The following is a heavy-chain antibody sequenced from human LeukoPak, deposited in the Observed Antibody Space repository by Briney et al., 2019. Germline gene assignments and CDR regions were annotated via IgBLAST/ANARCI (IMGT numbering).Heavy chain of an antibody. Sequence: PGGSLRLSCAVSGFTFSSYWMSWVRQAPGKGLEWAANIKQDGSEKYYVDSVKGRFTISRDNAKNSLYLQMNSLRAEDTAVYYCASGWGAFDIWGQGTMVTVSS. CDR3: ASGWGAFDI. V-gene: IGHV3-7*01. J-gene: IGHJ3*02. CDR2: IKQDGSEK. CDR1: GFTFSSYW. D-gene: IGHD1-26*01.